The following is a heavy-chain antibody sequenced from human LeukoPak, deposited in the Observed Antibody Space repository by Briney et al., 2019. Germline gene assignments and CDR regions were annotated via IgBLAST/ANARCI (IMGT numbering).Heavy chain of an antibody. Sequence: GGSLRLSCAASGVTFSTYAMSWVRQAPGKGVEWVSAISGSGGSTYYADSVKGRFTSCRDNSKNTLYLQMNSLRGDDTAVYYCAKAHGSGSSYYYYYGMDVWGQGTTVTVSS. J-gene: IGHJ6*02. D-gene: IGHD3-10*01. CDR3: AKAHGSGSSYYYYYGMDV. V-gene: IGHV3-23*01. CDR1: GVTFSTYA. CDR2: ISGSGGST.